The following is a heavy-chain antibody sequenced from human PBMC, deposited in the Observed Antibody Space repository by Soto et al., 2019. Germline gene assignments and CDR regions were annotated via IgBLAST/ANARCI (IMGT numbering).Heavy chain of an antibody. Sequence: SVKVSCKASGGTFSSYTISWVRQAPGQGLEWMGRIIPILGIANYAQKFQGRVTITADKSTSTAYMELSSLRSEDTAVYYCALIHSPLTEHFDYWGQGTLVTVSS. CDR3: ALIHSPLTEHFDY. CDR1: GGTFSSYT. CDR2: IIPILGIA. D-gene: IGHD7-27*01. J-gene: IGHJ4*02. V-gene: IGHV1-69*02.